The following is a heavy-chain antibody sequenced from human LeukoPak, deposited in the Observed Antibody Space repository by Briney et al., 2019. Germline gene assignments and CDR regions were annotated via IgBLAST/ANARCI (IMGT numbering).Heavy chain of an antibody. V-gene: IGHV1-69*13. CDR1: GGTFSSYA. D-gene: IGHD2-2*01. CDR3: ARYCSSTSCPFDY. Sequence: SVKVSCKASGGTFSSYAISWVRQAPGQGLEWMGGIIPILGTASYAQKFQGRVTITADESTSTAYMELSSLRSEDTAVYYCARYCSSTSCPFDYWGQGTLVTVSS. J-gene: IGHJ4*02. CDR2: IIPILGTA.